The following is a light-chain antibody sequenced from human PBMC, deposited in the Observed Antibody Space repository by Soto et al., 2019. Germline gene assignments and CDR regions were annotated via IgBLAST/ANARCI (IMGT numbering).Light chain of an antibody. CDR3: QQYNNWPRAT. CDR1: QSISGN. J-gene: IGKJ4*01. CDR2: RTS. V-gene: IGKV3-15*01. Sequence: EIVMTQSPATLSVSPGESVTLSCRASQSISGNLAWYQQKPGQAPRLLMFRTSTRATGFPARFSGSGSGTEFNLTISRLQSEDFAIYYCQQYNNWPRATFGGGTKVEIK.